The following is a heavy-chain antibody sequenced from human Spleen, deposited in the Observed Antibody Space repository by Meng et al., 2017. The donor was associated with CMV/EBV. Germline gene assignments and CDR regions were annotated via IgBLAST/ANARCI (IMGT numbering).Heavy chain of an antibody. J-gene: IGHJ5*02. D-gene: IGHD2-21*01. CDR3: ARSSFMVVIAIAYNWCDP. Sequence: SVKVSCKASGGTFSSYPISWVRQAPGQGLEWMGGIIPILGIANYAQKFQGRVTITADKSTSTAYMELSSLRSEDTAVYYCARSSFMVVIAIAYNWCDPWGQGTLVTVSS. V-gene: IGHV1-69*10. CDR1: GGTFSSYP. CDR2: IIPILGIA.